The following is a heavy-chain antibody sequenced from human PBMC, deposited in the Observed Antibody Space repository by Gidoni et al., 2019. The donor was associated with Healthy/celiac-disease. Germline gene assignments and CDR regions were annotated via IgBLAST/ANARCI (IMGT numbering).Heavy chain of an antibody. V-gene: IGHV1-46*01. CDR2: INPTGGST. Sequence: QVQLVQSGAEVKKPGAAVKVSCKAAGYTLPSYSMHWVRQAPGQGLEWMGIINPTGGSTSYAQKFQGRVTMTRDTSTSTVYIELSSLRSEATAVYYCARSNNWTDGGGDDAFDIWGQGTMVTVSS. J-gene: IGHJ3*02. CDR1: GYTLPSYS. D-gene: IGHD1-20*01. CDR3: ARSNNWTDGGGDDAFDI.